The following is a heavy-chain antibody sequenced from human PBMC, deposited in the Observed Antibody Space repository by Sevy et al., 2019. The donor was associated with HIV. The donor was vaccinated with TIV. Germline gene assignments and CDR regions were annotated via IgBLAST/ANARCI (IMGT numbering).Heavy chain of an antibody. V-gene: IGHV1-18*01. D-gene: IGHD3-22*01. Sequence: ASVKVSCKASGYTFTSYGINWVRQAPGQGLEWMGWISAYSGNTNYAQNLQGRVTMTTDTFTGTAYMELRSRTSDDTAVYYCARDKYDSSGYYYSYYGMDVWGQGTTVTVSS. CDR3: ARDKYDSSGYYYSYYGMDV. J-gene: IGHJ6*02. CDR1: GYTFTSYG. CDR2: ISAYSGNT.